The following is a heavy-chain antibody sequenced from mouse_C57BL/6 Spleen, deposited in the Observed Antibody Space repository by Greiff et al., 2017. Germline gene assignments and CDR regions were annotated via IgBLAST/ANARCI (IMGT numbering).Heavy chain of an antibody. J-gene: IGHJ4*01. CDR2: INPNNGGT. CDR1: GYTFTDYY. V-gene: IGHV1-26*01. D-gene: IGHD1-1*01. CDR3: ATYYLGAMDY. Sequence: EVQLQQSGPELVKPGASVKISCKASGYTFTDYYMNWVKQSHGKSLEWIGDINPNNGGTSYNQKFKGKATLTVDKSSSTAYMELRSLTSEDSAVYYCATYYLGAMDYWGQGTSVTVSS.